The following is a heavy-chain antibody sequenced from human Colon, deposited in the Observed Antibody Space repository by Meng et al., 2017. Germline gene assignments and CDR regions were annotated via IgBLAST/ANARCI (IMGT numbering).Heavy chain of an antibody. CDR2: INHSGST. V-gene: IGHV4-31*03. D-gene: IGHD1-1*01. CDR1: GVSLSIDSYS. CDR3: ARGLNEGGLAHNWFDP. J-gene: IGHJ5*02. Sequence: AAGTLTPAQTLSLPHTVSGVSLSIDSYSRTWIRQDPGKGLDWIGIINHSGSTYYNPSLKSRVTMSLDTSKQQFSLKLISVTAADTAVYFCARGLNEGGLAHNWFDPWGQGTLVTVSS.